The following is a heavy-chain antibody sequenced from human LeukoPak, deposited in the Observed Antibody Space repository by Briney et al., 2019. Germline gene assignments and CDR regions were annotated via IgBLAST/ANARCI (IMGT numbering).Heavy chain of an antibody. CDR1: GLTVSSNH. D-gene: IGHD6-19*01. J-gene: IGHJ4*02. CDR2: IYTGGTT. Sequence: GGSLRLSCAASGLTVSSNHMGWVRQAPGKGLEWVSLIYTGGTTYYADSVKGRFTISRDNSKNTLCLQMNSLRAEDTAVYYCARVASDSIGWYHFDYWGQGTLVTVSS. CDR3: ARVASDSIGWYHFDY. V-gene: IGHV3-53*01.